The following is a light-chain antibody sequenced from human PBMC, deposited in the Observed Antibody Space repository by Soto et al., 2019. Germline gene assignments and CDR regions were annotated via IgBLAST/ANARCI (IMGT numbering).Light chain of an antibody. J-gene: IGKJ4*01. CDR1: HSVRSN. V-gene: IGKV3-15*01. CDR2: DAS. Sequence: EILMTQSPASLSVSPGERATLPCRASHSVRSNLAWYQQKPGQAPRLLIYDASTRATCIPARFSGSGSGTEFSLTISILQSEDFAIYVCQQYHNWPPAFGGGTKVEIK. CDR3: QQYHNWPPA.